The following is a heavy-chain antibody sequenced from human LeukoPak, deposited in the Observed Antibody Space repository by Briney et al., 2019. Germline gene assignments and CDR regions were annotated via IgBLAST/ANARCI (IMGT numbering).Heavy chain of an antibody. V-gene: IGHV4-34*01. J-gene: IGHJ6*02. CDR1: GGSFSGYY. D-gene: IGHD2-2*01. Sequence: SETLSLTCAVYGGSFSGYYWSWIRQPPGKGLEWIGEINHSGSTNYNPSLKSRVTISVDTSKNQFSLKLSSVTAADTAVYYCARGLVVVVPAATRPTYGMDVWGQGTTVTVSS. CDR2: INHSGST. CDR3: ARGLVVVVPAATRPTYGMDV.